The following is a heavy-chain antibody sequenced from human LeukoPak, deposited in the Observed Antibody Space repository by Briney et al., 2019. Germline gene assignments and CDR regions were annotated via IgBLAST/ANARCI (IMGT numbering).Heavy chain of an antibody. D-gene: IGHD3-9*01. Sequence: PSETLSLTCTVSGGSISSSSYYWGWIRQPPGKGLEWIGSIYYSGSTYYNPSLKSRVTISVDTSKNQFSLKLSSVTAADTAVYYCARKEYDILTGYYKGDYWGQGTLVTVSS. CDR3: ARKEYDILTGYYKGDY. V-gene: IGHV4-39*01. J-gene: IGHJ4*02. CDR1: GGSISSSSYY. CDR2: IYYSGST.